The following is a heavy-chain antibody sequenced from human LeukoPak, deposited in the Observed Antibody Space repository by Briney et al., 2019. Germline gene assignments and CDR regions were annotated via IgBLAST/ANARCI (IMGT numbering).Heavy chain of an antibody. CDR2: IYQSGST. V-gene: IGHV4-30-2*01. J-gene: IGHJ3*02. CDR1: GVSISSGGYS. Sequence: KASETLSLTCAVSGVSISSGGYSWTWIRQPPGKGLEWIGYIYQSGSTYYNPSLKNRVTISVDRSKSQFSLKLSSVTAADTAVYYCANRGGYDAFNIWGQGTMVTVSS. CDR3: ANRGGYDAFNI. D-gene: IGHD5-12*01.